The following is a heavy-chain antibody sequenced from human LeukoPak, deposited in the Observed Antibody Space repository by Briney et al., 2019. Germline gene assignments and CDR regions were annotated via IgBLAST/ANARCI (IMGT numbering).Heavy chain of an antibody. V-gene: IGHV3-74*01. J-gene: IGHJ4*02. CDR3: VLALYYDILTGYYHFDY. CDR1: GFTFSDHW. Sequence: PGGSLRLSCVGSGFTFSDHWMHWVRQAPGKGLVWVSRIRNDGGETNYADSVKGRFTISRDNAKNTLFLQMNSLRAEDTAVYYCVLALYYDILTGYYHFDYWGQGTLVTVSS. CDR2: IRNDGGET. D-gene: IGHD3-9*01.